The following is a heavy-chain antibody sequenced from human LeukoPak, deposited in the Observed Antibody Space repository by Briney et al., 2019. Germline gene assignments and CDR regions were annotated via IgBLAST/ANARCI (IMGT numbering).Heavy chain of an antibody. V-gene: IGHV3-21*01. Sequence: GGSLRLSCAASGFTFSRYSMKWVRQAPGKGLEWVSFIGSSISYISYAESVKGRFTISRDNAKNSLYLQMNSLRAEDTAVYYCAREGYYSGMDVWGQGTTVTVSS. CDR1: GFTFSRYS. CDR3: AREGYYSGMDV. J-gene: IGHJ6*02. CDR2: IGSSISYI.